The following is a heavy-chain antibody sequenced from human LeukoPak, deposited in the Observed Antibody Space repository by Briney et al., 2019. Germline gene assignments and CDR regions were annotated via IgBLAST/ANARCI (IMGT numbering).Heavy chain of an antibody. V-gene: IGHV3-23*01. CDR3: AKDAVGTTFGYHFDY. CDR1: GFTFSNYA. J-gene: IGHJ4*02. D-gene: IGHD1-26*01. Sequence: PGGSLRLSCAASGFTFSNYAMSWVRQAPGKGLEWVSGISGRGGNTYYADSVKGRFTISRDNSDNTLYLQMISPRADDTAVYYCAKDAVGTTFGYHFDYWAREPWSPSPQ. CDR2: ISGRGGNT.